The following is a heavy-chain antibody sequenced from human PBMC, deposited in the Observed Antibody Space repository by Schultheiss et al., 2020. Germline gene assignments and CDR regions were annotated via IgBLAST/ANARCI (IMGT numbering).Heavy chain of an antibody. CDR1: GFTFSSYA. V-gene: IGHV3-64*04. Sequence: GESLKISCSASGFTFSSYAMHWVRQAPGKGLEYVSAISSNGGSTYYADSVKGRFTISRDNSKNTLYLQMNSLRAEDTAVYYCAPPIGLRFPAWGQGTLVTVSS. J-gene: IGHJ5*02. D-gene: IGHD3-3*01. CDR2: ISSNGGST. CDR3: APPIGLRFPA.